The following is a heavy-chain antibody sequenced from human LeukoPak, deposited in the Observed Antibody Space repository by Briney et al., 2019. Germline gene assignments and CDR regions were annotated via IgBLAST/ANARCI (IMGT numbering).Heavy chain of an antibody. CDR3: ARDYGYDSSGYYYDY. V-gene: IGHV1-18*01. CDR1: GYTFTSYG. D-gene: IGHD3-22*01. J-gene: IGHJ4*02. CDR2: ISAYNGKT. Sequence: ASVKVSCKASGYTFTSYGISSVRQAPGQGLEWMGWISAYNGKTNNTQKLQGRVTMTTDTFTSTAYMELRSLRCDDTAVYYCARDYGYDSSGYYYDYWGQGTLVTVSS.